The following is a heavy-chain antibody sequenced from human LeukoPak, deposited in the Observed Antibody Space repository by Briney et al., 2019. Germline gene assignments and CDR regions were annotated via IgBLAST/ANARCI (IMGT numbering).Heavy chain of an antibody. D-gene: IGHD5-12*01. J-gene: IGHJ6*03. V-gene: IGHV1-69*10. CDR3: GRGARPPHYYYYMDV. CDR1: GGTFNSYG. CDR2: IIPILGTS. Sequence: SVKVSCKASGGTFNSYGIIWVRQAPGQGLEWMGGIIPILGTSNYAQKFQGRVTITADKSTSTAYMELSSLRSEDTAVYYCGRGARPPHYYYYMDVWGKGTTVTVSS.